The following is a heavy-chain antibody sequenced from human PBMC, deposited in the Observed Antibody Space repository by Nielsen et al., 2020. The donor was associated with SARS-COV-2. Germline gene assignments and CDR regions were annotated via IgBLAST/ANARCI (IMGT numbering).Heavy chain of an antibody. CDR3: AKGGRPGAKLYYYCMDV. CDR1: GFTFSSYA. CDR2: ISGSGGST. Sequence: GGSLRLSCAASGFTFSSYAMSWVRQAPGKGLEWVSAISGSGGSTYYADSVKGRFTTSRDNSKNTLYLQMNSLRAEDTAVYYCAKGGRPGAKLYYYCMDVWGKGTTVTVSS. D-gene: IGHD3-10*01. V-gene: IGHV3-23*01. J-gene: IGHJ6*03.